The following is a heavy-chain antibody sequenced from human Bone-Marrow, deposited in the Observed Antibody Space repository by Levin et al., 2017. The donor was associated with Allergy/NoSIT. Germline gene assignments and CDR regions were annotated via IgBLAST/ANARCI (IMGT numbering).Heavy chain of an antibody. CDR1: GFPFSTYG. J-gene: IGHJ6*02. Sequence: GESLKISCASSGFPFSTYGMAWVRQAPGEGLEWLASISTRSTYIHYADSVKGRFTISRDNANNSLSLQMNRLRREDTAVYYCARAAGAAGRGGMDVWGQGTTVTVSS. V-gene: IGHV3-21*01. D-gene: IGHD6-13*01. CDR3: ARAAGAAGRGGMDV. CDR2: ISTRSTYI.